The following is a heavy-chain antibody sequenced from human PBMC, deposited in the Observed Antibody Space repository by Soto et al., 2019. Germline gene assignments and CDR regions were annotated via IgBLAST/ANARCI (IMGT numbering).Heavy chain of an antibody. D-gene: IGHD3-16*02. J-gene: IGHJ4*02. V-gene: IGHV3-30*18. CDR1: GFTFSSYG. CDR2: ISYDRSNK. CDR3: AKDGVLITFGGVIVIPPWAMRQAYYFDY. Sequence: GGSLRLSCAASGFTFSSYGMHWVRQAPGKGLEWVAVISYDRSNKYYADSVKGRFTISRDNSKNTLYLQMNSLRAEGTAVYYCAKDGVLITFGGVIVIPPWAMRQAYYFDYWGQGTLVTVSS.